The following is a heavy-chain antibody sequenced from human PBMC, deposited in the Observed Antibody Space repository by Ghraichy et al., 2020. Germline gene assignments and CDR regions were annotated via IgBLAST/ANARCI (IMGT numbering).Heavy chain of an antibody. D-gene: IGHD1-26*01. J-gene: IGHJ6*02. Sequence: SETLSLTCAVYGGSFSGYYWSWIRQPPGKGLEWIGEINHSGSTNYNPSLKSRVTISVDTSKNQFSLKLSSVTAADTAVYYCARGPRWSWALQLGAPTTTGDYYYYYGMDVGGHGTTVTVSS. CDR3: ARGPRWSWALQLGAPTTTGDYYYYYGMDV. V-gene: IGHV4-34*01. CDR1: GGSFSGYY. CDR2: INHSGST.